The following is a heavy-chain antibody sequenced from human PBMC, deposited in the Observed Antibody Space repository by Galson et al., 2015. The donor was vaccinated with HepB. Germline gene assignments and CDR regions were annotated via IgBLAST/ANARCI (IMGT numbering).Heavy chain of an antibody. J-gene: IGHJ4*02. CDR3: ARNWSRFEWGRREYYFDY. Sequence: SVKVSCKASGDTFNNYDISWVRQAPGQGLEWMGWISAYSDDANYAQKIQGRVTMTTDTSTSTAYMELRSLRSDDTAVYFCARNWSRFEWGRREYYFDYWGQGTLVTVSA. D-gene: IGHD3-3*01. CDR2: ISAYSDDA. V-gene: IGHV1-18*04. CDR1: GDTFNNYD.